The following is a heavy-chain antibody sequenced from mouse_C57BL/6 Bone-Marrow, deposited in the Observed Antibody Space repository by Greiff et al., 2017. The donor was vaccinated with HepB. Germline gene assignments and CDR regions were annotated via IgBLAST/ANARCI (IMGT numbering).Heavy chain of an antibody. CDR3: TRSPYDYDEAWFAY. J-gene: IGHJ3*01. D-gene: IGHD2-4*01. V-gene: IGHV1-15*01. CDR2: IDPETGGT. Sequence: VQRVESGAELVRPGASVTLSCKASGYTFTDYEMHWVKQTPVHGLEWIGAIDPETGGTAYNQKFKGKAILTADKSSSTAYMELRSLTSEDSAVYYCTRSPYDYDEAWFAYWGQGTLVTVSA. CDR1: GYTFTDYE.